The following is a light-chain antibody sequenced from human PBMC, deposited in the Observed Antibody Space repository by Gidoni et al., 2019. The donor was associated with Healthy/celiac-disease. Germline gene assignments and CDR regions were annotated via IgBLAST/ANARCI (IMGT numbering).Light chain of an antibody. Sequence: LTQPASVSGSPGQSITISCTGTSRDVGGYNYVSWYQQHPCKAPKLMIYDVSTRPSVVSNRFSGSKSGNTASLTISGLQAEDEADYYCSSYTSSSTLVVFGGGTKLTVL. CDR1: SRDVGGYNY. CDR3: SSYTSSSTLVV. J-gene: IGLJ2*01. V-gene: IGLV2-14*01. CDR2: DVS.